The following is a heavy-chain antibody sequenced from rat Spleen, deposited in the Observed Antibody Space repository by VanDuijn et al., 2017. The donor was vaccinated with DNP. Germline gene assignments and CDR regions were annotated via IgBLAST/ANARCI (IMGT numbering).Heavy chain of an antibody. V-gene: IGHV3-1*01. Sequence: EVQLQESGPGLVKPSQSLSLTCSVTGYSITSNYWGWFRKFPGDKMEWIGHISYSGSTNYNPSLESRISITRDTSKNQFFLQFNSVTPEDTATYYCARWTRYFDYWGQGVMVTVSS. CDR3: ARWTRYFDY. CDR1: GYSITSNY. D-gene: IGHD1-4*01. CDR2: ISYSGST. J-gene: IGHJ2*01.